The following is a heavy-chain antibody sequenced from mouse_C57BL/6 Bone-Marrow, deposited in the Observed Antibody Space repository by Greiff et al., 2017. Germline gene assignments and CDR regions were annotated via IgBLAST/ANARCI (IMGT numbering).Heavy chain of an antibody. V-gene: IGHV2-5*01. CDR3: AKRGELTTVVRD. Sequence: VKLMESGPGLVQPSQSLSITCTVSGFSLTSYGVHWVRQSPGKGLEWLGVIWRGGSTDYNAAFMSRLSITKDNSKSQVFFKMNSLQADDTAIYYCAKRGELTTVVRDWGQGTSVTVSS. CDR1: GFSLTSYG. CDR2: IWRGGST. D-gene: IGHD1-1*01. J-gene: IGHJ4*01.